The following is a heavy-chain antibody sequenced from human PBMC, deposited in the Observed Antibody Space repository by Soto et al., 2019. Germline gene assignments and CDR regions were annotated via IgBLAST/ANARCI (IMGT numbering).Heavy chain of an antibody. CDR3: PRVRGTITVNNMIHAVKV. D-gene: IGHD3-10*01. Sequence: QVQLVQSGAEVRKPGTSVMVSCKVSGGTFRTHGFSWVRQAPGQGLEGIGGNIPIFAIVAYAQQFQGRVTITAEESTTASHTQMRGLTPEDTSVCSCPRVRGTITVNNMIHAVKVWGQATKVTVSS. V-gene: IGHV1-69*01. J-gene: IGHJ6*02. CDR1: GGTFRTHG. CDR2: NIPIFAIV.